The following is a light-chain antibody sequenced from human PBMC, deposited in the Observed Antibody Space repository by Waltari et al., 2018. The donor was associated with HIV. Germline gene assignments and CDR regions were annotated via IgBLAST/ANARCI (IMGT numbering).Light chain of an antibody. J-gene: IGKJ1*01. Sequence: AIQLTQSPSSLSASVGDRVTITCRASQGIRNDLGWFQHKPGKAPKLLIYTASSLQSGVPSRFSGSGSGTDFTLTISNLQPEDFATYYCLQDYNDPLTFGQGTKVEIK. CDR1: QGIRND. V-gene: IGKV1-6*01. CDR3: LQDYNDPLT. CDR2: TAS.